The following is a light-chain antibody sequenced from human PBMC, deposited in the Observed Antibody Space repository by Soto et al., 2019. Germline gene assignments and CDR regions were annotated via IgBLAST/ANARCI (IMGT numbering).Light chain of an antibody. Sequence: QSVLTQPASVSGSPGQSITISCTGTSSDVGNYDFVSWYQQHPGKAPKLMIYQVSKRPSGVSNRFSGSKSGNTASLTISGLEAEDEADYYCCSYAGGHAHSVFCGGTKLTVL. CDR3: CSYAGGHAHSV. CDR2: QVS. CDR1: SSDVGNYDF. J-gene: IGLJ3*02. V-gene: IGLV2-23*02.